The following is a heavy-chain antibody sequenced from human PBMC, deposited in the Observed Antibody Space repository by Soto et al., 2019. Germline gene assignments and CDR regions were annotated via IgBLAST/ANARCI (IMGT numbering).Heavy chain of an antibody. CDR1: GYSFTSYW. D-gene: IGHD3-10*01. V-gene: IGHV5-10-1*01. J-gene: IGHJ5*02. Sequence: PXDSLTISCKGSGYSFTSYWISLVRQMPGKGLEWMGRIDPSDSYTNYSPSFQGHVTISADKSISTAYLQWSSLKASDTAMYYCARRAGRQDWFDPWGQGTLVTVSS. CDR2: IDPSDSYT. CDR3: ARRAGRQDWFDP.